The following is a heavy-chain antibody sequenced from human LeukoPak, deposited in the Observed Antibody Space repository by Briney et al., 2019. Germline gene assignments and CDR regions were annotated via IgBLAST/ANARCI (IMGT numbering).Heavy chain of an antibody. Sequence: GGSLRLSCAASGFTFSSYSMNWVRQAPGKGLEWVSSISSSSSYIYYADSVKGRFTISRDNAKNSLYLQMNSLRAEDTAVYYCARASSLATVDYWGQGTLVTVSS. CDR1: GFTFSSYS. D-gene: IGHD6-13*01. V-gene: IGHV3-21*01. CDR3: ARASSLATVDY. CDR2: ISSSSSYI. J-gene: IGHJ4*02.